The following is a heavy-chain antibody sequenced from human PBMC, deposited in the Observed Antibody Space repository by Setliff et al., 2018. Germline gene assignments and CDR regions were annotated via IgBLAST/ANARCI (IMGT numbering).Heavy chain of an antibody. D-gene: IGHD2-2*01. V-gene: IGHV4-59*01. CDR2: IHYSGST. CDR3: ARDYCGPTSCFAKYFGN. J-gene: IGHJ4*01. CDR1: GDSISGDY. Sequence: SETLSLTCTVSGDSISGDYWSWIRQPPGKGLEWIGFIHYSGSTNYNPSLKSRVTISLDTPKNQFSLRLSSVTAADTAVYYCARDYCGPTSCFAKYFGNWGHGILVTVSS.